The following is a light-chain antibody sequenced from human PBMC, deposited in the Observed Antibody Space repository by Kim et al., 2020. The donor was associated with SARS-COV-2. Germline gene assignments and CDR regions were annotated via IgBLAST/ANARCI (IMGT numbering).Light chain of an antibody. CDR3: QVWDSGSDHWV. V-gene: IGLV3-21*04. CDR2: YNS. CDR1: NIGSQR. Sequence: PGKAASITCGGTNIGSQRVHWYQQKPGQAPVLVIYYNSDRPSGIPERFSGSNSGNTATLTISRVEAGDEADYYCQVWDSGSDHWVFGGGTKLTVL. J-gene: IGLJ3*02.